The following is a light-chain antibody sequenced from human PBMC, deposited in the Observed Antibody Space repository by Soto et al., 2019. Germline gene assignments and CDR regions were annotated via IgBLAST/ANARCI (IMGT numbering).Light chain of an antibody. CDR2: AAS. CDR1: QDIRSA. J-gene: IGKJ1*01. CDR3: KQSDSTPWT. Sequence: TQLTHTPSYLPASVEDSISITWRASQDIRSALGWYQQKPGKVPKLLIYAASTLQSGVPSRFSGSRSGTDFTLTFSSLQPEDFATYYWKQSDSTPWTFGQGTKVDIK. V-gene: IGKV1-6*01.